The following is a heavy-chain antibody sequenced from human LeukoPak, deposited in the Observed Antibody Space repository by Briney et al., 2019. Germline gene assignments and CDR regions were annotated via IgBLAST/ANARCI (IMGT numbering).Heavy chain of an antibody. J-gene: IGHJ4*02. CDR1: GGSISSSSYY. D-gene: IGHD2-15*01. V-gene: IGHV4-39*01. Sequence: SETLSLTCTVSGGSISSSSYYWGWIRQPPGKGLEWIGSIYYSGSTYYNPSLKSRVTISVDTSKNQFSLKLSSVTAADTAVYYCAGLENCSGGSCRRGLYYWGQGTLVTVSS. CDR2: IYYSGST. CDR3: AGLENCSGGSCRRGLYY.